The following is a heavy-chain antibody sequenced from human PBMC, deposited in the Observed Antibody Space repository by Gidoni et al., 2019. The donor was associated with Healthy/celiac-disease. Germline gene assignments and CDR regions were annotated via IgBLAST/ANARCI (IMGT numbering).Heavy chain of an antibody. CDR2: IHPGDADT. D-gene: IGHD2-15*01. CDR3: ARRDCSGGSCYWGFDY. CDR1: GYSFTSYW. V-gene: IGHV5-51*01. Sequence: EVQLVQSGAEVTKPGESLKISGTGTGYSFTSYWNGWVRQMPGKGLEWMGIIHPGDADTRYSPSFQGQVTISADKSISTAYLQWSSLKASDTAMYYCARRDCSGGSCYWGFDYWGQGTLVTVSS. J-gene: IGHJ4*02.